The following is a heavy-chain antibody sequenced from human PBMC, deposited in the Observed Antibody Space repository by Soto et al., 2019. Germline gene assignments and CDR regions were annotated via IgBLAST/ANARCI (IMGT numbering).Heavy chain of an antibody. D-gene: IGHD3-9*01. CDR1: GGSFSGYY. V-gene: IGHV4-34*01. Sequence: SETLSLTCAVYGGSFSGYYWGWIRQPPGKGLEWIGEINHSGSTNYNPSLKSRVTISVDTSKNQFSLKLSSVTAADTAVYYCERVPRYFSTTGSWFDPLGPGTLVNVSS. CDR2: INHSGST. CDR3: ERVPRYFSTTGSWFDP. J-gene: IGHJ5*02.